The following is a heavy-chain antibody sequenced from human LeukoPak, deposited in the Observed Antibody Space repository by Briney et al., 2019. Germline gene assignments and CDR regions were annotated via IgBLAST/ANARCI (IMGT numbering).Heavy chain of an antibody. V-gene: IGHV3-23*05. CDR3: ANSSWSHFDP. CDR1: GFTFSNSA. Sequence: GGSLRLSCAASGFTFSNSAMSWVRQAPGKGLEWVSAIDSTSTYIFYIDSVKGRFTIFRVNSKNTLYLQMTSLRAEDTAVYYCANSSWSHFDPWGQGTLVTVSS. CDR2: IDSTSTYI. D-gene: IGHD3-3*01. J-gene: IGHJ5*02.